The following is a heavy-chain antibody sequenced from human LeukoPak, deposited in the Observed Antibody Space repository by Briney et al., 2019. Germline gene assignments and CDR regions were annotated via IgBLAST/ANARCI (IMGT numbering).Heavy chain of an antibody. CDR1: GYTFTSYD. Sequence: ASVKVSCKASGYTFTSYDINWVRQATGQGLEWMGWMNPNSGNTGYAQKFQGRVTMTRNTSISTAYMELSSLRSEDTAVYYCATGPINKRFRHGYFDYWGQGTLVTVSS. CDR2: MNPNSGNT. V-gene: IGHV1-8*01. J-gene: IGHJ4*02. CDR3: ATGPINKRFRHGYFDY. D-gene: IGHD5-12*01.